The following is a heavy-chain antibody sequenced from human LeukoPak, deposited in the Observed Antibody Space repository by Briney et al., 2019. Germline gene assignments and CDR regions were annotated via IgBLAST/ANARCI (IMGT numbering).Heavy chain of an antibody. Sequence: PGGSLRLSCVASGFSIRSHWMSWVRQAPGKGLEWVANIKHDGTEKYYVDSVKGRFTISRHNAKNSLYLQMNSLRAEDTAMYYCARDRIEVTYYYDSSGYSDYWGQGTLVTVSS. J-gene: IGHJ4*02. D-gene: IGHD3-22*01. CDR2: IKHDGTEK. V-gene: IGHV3-7*01. CDR1: GFSIRSHW. CDR3: ARDRIEVTYYYDSSGYSDY.